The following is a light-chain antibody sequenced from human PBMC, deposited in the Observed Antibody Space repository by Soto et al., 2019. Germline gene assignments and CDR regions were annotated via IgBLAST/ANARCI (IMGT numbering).Light chain of an antibody. CDR1: SSDVGTYTL. J-gene: IGLJ1*01. CDR3: SSYAGAITFYV. Sequence: QSALAQPASVSGSPGQSITISCTGTSSDVGTYTLVSWYQQHPGKAPELVIYEVNKRPAGVSKRFSGSKSGDTASLTISGLQAEDEADYYCSSYAGAITFYVFGTGTKVTVL. CDR2: EVN. V-gene: IGLV2-23*02.